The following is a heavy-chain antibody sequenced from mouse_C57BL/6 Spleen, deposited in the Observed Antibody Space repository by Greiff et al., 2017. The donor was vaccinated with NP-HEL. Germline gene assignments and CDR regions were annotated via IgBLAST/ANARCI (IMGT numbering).Heavy chain of an antibody. CDR2: LYPGDGDT. D-gene: IGHD2-4*01. J-gene: IGHJ2*01. CDR1: GYAFSSSW. V-gene: IGHV1-82*01. CDR3: ARGLRLHFDY. Sequence: VQLQQSGPELVKPGASVKISCKASGYAFSSSWMNWVKQRPGKGLEWIGRLYPGDGDTNYNGKFKGKATLTADKSSSTAYMQLSSLTSEDSAVYFCARGLRLHFDYWGQGTTLTVSS.